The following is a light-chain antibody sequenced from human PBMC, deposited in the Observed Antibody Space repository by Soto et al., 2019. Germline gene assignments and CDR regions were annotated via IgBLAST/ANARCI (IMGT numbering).Light chain of an antibody. CDR2: RSD. Sequence: QSVLTQPPSASGAPGQRVTISCSGSSSNIGSNHVYWYQQFPGTAPKLLMYRSDQRPSGVPDRFSGSKSGTSASLAISGLRSDDEADYYCSARDDSLSGVVFGGGTKPPS. CDR1: SSNIGSNH. V-gene: IGLV1-47*01. J-gene: IGLJ2*01. CDR3: SARDDSLSGVV.